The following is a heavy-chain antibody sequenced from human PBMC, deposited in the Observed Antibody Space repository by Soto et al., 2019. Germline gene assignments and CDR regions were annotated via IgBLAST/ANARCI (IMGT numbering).Heavy chain of an antibody. CDR3: ARHGDAVDY. J-gene: IGHJ4*02. CDR1: GFTFSSYA. D-gene: IGHD2-21*02. Sequence: QVQLVESGGGVVQPGRSLRLSGAASGFTFSSYAMPWVRQPPGKGLEWGAVISYDGSNKYYADSVKGRFTISRDNSKNTLYLQMNSLRAEDTAVYYCARHGDAVDYWGQGTLVTVSS. CDR2: ISYDGSNK. V-gene: IGHV3-30-3*01.